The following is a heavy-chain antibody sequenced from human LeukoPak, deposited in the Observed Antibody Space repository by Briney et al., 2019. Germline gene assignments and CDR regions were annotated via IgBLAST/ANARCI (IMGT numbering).Heavy chain of an antibody. J-gene: IGHJ4*02. CDR1: GFTFSSYD. CDR3: AKGRVDGDYYFAN. D-gene: IGHD4-17*01. CDR2: ISGSGGST. Sequence: TGGSLRLSYAAPGFTFSSYDISWVRQAPGKGLEWVSAISGSGGSTYYADSVKGRFTISKDNSKNTLYLQMNSLRAEDTAVYYCAKGRVDGDYYFANLDQATLVTVSS. V-gene: IGHV3-23*01.